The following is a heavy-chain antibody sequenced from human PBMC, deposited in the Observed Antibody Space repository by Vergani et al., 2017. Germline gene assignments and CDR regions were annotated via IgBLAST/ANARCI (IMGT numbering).Heavy chain of an antibody. Sequence: QVQLVESGGGVVQPGRSLRLSCTPSSFKLGDYGMHWVRQAPGRGLEWVSMTWYEGNNNYYADSVKGRFTISRDNAANSLYLQMDSLRVNDTAVYYCVRGGGGSGRGGFWGQGTLVTVSS. V-gene: IGHV3-33*01. D-gene: IGHD6-25*01. J-gene: IGHJ4*02. CDR2: TWYEGNNN. CDR3: VRGGGGSGRGGF. CDR1: SFKLGDYG.